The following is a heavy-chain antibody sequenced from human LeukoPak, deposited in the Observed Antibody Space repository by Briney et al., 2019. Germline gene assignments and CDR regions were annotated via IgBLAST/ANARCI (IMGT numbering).Heavy chain of an antibody. CDR3: ARAPNKPYGIRDWFDP. CDR1: GYTFTGYY. V-gene: IGHV1-2*02. CDR2: INPNSGGT. D-gene: IGHD1-14*01. J-gene: IGHJ5*02. Sequence: ASVKVSCKASGYTFTGYYMHWVRQAPGQGLEWMGWINPNSGGTNYAQKFQGRVTMTRDTSISTAYMELSRLRSDDTAVYYCARAPNKPYGIRDWFDPWGQGTLVTVSS.